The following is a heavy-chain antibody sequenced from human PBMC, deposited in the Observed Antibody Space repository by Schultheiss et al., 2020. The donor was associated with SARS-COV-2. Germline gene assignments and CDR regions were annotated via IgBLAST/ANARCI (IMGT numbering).Heavy chain of an antibody. Sequence: SETLSLTCAVYGGSFSGYYWGWIRQPPGKGLEWIGEINHSGSTNYNPSLKSRVTISVDTSKNQFSLKLSSVTAADTAVYYCARSVVPAAYFDYWGQGTLVTVSS. D-gene: IGHD2-2*01. CDR3: ARSVVPAAYFDY. V-gene: IGHV4-34*01. J-gene: IGHJ4*02. CDR2: INHSGST. CDR1: GGSFSGYY.